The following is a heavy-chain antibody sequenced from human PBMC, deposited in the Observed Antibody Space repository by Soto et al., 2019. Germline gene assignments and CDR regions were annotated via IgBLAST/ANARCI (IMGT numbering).Heavy chain of an antibody. CDR3: AKEGFLGYCSGGSCPYDLGEFDY. Sequence: QVQLVESGGGVGQPGRSLRLSCAASGFTFSSYGMHWVRQAPGKGLEWVAVISYDGSNKYYADSVKGRFTISRDNSKNTLYLQMNSLRAEDTAVYYCAKEGFLGYCSGGSCPYDLGEFDYLGQGTLVTVSS. D-gene: IGHD2-15*01. V-gene: IGHV3-30*18. CDR1: GFTFSSYG. J-gene: IGHJ4*02. CDR2: ISYDGSNK.